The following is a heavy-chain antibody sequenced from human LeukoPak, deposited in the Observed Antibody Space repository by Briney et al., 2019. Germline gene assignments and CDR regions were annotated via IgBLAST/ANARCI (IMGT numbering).Heavy chain of an antibody. V-gene: IGHV3-23*01. CDR2: ISGSGDNT. D-gene: IGHD5/OR15-5a*01. J-gene: IGHJ4*02. CDR3: ARDRHVFFDY. Sequence: PGGSLRLSCAASDFTFSSYAMSWVRQAPGKGLEWVSAISGSGDNTYYADSVKGRFTISRDNSKNTLYLQMNSERAEDTAVYYCARDRHVFFDYWGQGTLVTVSS. CDR1: DFTFSSYA.